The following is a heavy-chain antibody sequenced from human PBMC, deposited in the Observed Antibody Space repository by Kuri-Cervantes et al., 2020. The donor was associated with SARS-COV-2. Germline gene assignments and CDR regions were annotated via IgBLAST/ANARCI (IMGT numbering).Heavy chain of an antibody. Sequence: ASVKVSCKASGYTFTGYYMHWVRQAPGQGLEWMGWINPNSGGTNYAQKFQGRVTMTRDTSISTAYMELRSLRSDDTAVYYCARDGIDIVVGNDAFDIWGQGTMVTVSS. J-gene: IGHJ3*02. CDR3: ARDGIDIVVGNDAFDI. CDR2: INPNSGGT. CDR1: GYTFTGYY. V-gene: IGHV1-2*02. D-gene: IGHD2-2*01.